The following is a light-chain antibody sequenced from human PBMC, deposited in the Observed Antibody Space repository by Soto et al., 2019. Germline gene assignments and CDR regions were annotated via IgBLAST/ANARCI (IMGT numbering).Light chain of an antibody. CDR1: GSDVGGYDY. CDR2: EVS. J-gene: IGLJ1*01. Sequence: QSVLTQPASVSGSPGQSITISCTGTGSDVGGYDYVSWYQHHPGKAPKVMIYEVSDRPSGISSRFSGSKSGNTASLTISGLQTEDEADYYCSSYTSSSTLFGTGTKLTVL. CDR3: SSYTSSSTL. V-gene: IGLV2-14*01.